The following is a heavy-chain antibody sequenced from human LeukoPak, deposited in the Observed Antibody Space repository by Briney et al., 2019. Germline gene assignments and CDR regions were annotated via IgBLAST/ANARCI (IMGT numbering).Heavy chain of an antibody. V-gene: IGHV1-69*13. CDR3: ARHSGHSSWYYGLDV. J-gene: IGHJ6*02. D-gene: IGHD6-13*01. CDR1: GGTFSNHA. Sequence: ASVKVSCKASGGTFSNHAFSWVRQAPGQGLEWMGGIIPIDDSTNYVQKFQDRVMITADEATNIIYMELGSLKSEDRAEYYCARHSGHSSWYYGLDVWGQGTTVIVSS. CDR2: IIPIDDST.